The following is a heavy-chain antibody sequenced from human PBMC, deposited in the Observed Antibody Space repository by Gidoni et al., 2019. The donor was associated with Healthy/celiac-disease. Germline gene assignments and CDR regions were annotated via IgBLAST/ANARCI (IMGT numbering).Heavy chain of an antibody. CDR1: GFTFSSYG. V-gene: IGHV3-33*06. Sequence: QVQLVESGGGVVQPGRSLRLSCAASGFTFSSYGMHWVRQAPGKGLEWVAVIWYDGSNKYYADSVKGRFTISRDNSKNTLYLQMNSLRAEDTAVYYCANNAGPGGHDAFDIWGQGTMVTVSS. D-gene: IGHD3-16*01. J-gene: IGHJ3*02. CDR2: IWYDGSNK. CDR3: ANNAGPGGHDAFDI.